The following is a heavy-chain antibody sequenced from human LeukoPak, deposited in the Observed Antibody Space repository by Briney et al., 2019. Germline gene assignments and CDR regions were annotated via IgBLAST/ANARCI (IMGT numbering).Heavy chain of an antibody. CDR2: IYTSGST. J-gene: IGHJ4*02. CDR3: ARGRARARAFDY. Sequence: SQTLSLTCTVSGGSISSGSYYWSWIRQPAGKGLEWIGRIYTSGSTNYNPSLKSRVTISVDTSKNQFSLKLSSVTAADTAVYYCARGRARARAFDYWGQGTLVTVSS. CDR1: GGSISSGSYY. V-gene: IGHV4-61*02.